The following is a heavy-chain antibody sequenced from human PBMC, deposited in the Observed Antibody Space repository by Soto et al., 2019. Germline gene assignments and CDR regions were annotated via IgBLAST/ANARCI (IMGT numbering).Heavy chain of an antibody. CDR3: ARRGSGSYSDY. D-gene: IGHD3-10*01. V-gene: IGHV4-39*01. CDR2: IIYSGST. J-gene: IGHJ4*02. CDR1: GASISSYNY. Sequence: SETLCLTCNVSGASISSYNYWGWFRQPPGKGLEWIGSIIYSGSTYYNPSLKSRVTISVDTSKNQFSLKLSSVTAADTAVYYCARRGSGSYSDYWGQGTLVTVSS.